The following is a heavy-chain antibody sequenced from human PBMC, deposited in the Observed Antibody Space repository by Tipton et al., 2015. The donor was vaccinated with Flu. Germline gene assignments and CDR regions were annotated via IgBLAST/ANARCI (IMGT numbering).Heavy chain of an antibody. CDR1: GGSIRTSGFY. V-gene: IGHV4-31*03. D-gene: IGHD3-10*01. J-gene: IGHJ5*02. Sequence: TLSLTCTVSGGSIRTSGFYWSWIRQLPGKGLEWIGYIYHSGDTHHNPSLKSRISISVDTSKNQFSLRLNSVTAADTAVYYCARDRGFSNWFDPWGQGTLVTVSS. CDR3: ARDRGFSNWFDP. CDR2: IYHSGDT.